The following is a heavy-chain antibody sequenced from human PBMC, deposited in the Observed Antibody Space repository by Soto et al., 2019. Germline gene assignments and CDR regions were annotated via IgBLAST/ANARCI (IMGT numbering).Heavy chain of an antibody. V-gene: IGHV2-5*02. CDR3: AHSRAEEEQQPFDY. Sequence: QITLKESGPTLVKPTQTLTLTCTFSGFSLSTSGVGVGWIRQPPGKALEWLALIYWDDDKRYSPSVKSRLTITRDTSKNQVVLTMTNIDPVDTATYYCAHSRAEEEQQPFDYWGQGTLVTVSS. J-gene: IGHJ4*02. CDR1: GFSLSTSGVG. CDR2: IYWDDDK. D-gene: IGHD6-13*01.